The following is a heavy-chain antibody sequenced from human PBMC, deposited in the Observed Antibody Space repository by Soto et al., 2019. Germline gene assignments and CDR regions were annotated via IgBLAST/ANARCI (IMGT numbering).Heavy chain of an antibody. V-gene: IGHV3-33*01. Sequence: GGSLRLSCAASGFTFSSYGMHWVRQAPGKGLEWVAVIWYDGSNKYYADSVKGRFTISRDNSKNTLYLQMNSLRAEDTAVYYCARDCSSGSTAASHSTYGMDVWGQGTTVTVSS. CDR3: ARDCSSGSTAASHSTYGMDV. D-gene: IGHD6-13*01. CDR1: GFTFSSYG. J-gene: IGHJ6*02. CDR2: IWYDGSNK.